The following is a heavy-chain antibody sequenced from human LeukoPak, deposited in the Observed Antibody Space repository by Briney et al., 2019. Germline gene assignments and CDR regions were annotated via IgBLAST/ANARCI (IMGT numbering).Heavy chain of an antibody. J-gene: IGHJ6*03. CDR2: ISSSSTI. V-gene: IGHV3-48*01. Sequence: PGGSLRLSCAASGFTFSSYSMNWVRQAPGKGLEWVSYISSSSTIYYADSVKGRFTISRDNAKKSLYLQMNSLRAEDTAVYYCARTFLLRFLEWLPNYYMDVWGKGTTVTVSS. CDR3: ARTFLLRFLEWLPNYYMDV. D-gene: IGHD3-3*01. CDR1: GFTFSSYS.